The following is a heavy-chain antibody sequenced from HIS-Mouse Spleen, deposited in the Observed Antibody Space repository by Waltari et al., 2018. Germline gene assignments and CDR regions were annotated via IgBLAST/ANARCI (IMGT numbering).Heavy chain of an antibody. J-gene: IGHJ2*01. CDR1: GGSISSSSYY. Sequence: QLQLQESGPGLVKPSETLSLTCTVSGGSISSSSYYCGWPRQPPGKGLEWIGSIYYSGSTYYNPSLKSRVTISVDTSKNQFSLKLSSVTAADTAVYYCAREIPYSSSWYDWYFDLWGRGTLVTVSS. D-gene: IGHD6-13*01. CDR3: AREIPYSSSWYDWYFDL. CDR2: IYYSGST. V-gene: IGHV4-39*07.